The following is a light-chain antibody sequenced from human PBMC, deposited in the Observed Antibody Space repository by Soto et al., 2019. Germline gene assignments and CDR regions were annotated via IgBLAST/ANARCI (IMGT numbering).Light chain of an antibody. CDR2: EVT. Sequence: QSALTQPPSASGSPGQSVTISCTGTSSDVGGYNYVSWYQQHPGKAPKLVIYEVTKRPSGVPDRFSGSKSGNTASLTVSGLQSEDEADYCCSSYAGSNNFDVFGPGTKLTVL. J-gene: IGLJ1*01. V-gene: IGLV2-8*01. CDR3: SSYAGSNNFDV. CDR1: SSDVGGYNY.